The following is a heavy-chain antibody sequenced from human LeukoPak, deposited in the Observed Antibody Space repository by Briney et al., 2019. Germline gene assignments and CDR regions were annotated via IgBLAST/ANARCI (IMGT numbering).Heavy chain of an antibody. CDR2: NNWNGGIT. Sequence: GGSLRLSCAASGFTFYDYGMSWVRQAPGKGLEWVSGNNWNGGITGYADSVKGRSTISRGNAKNSLYLQMDSLRAEDTALYYCARVKGIWFGEFDYWGQGTLVTVSS. CDR3: ARVKGIWFGEFDY. V-gene: IGHV3-20*04. CDR1: GFTFYDYG. J-gene: IGHJ4*02. D-gene: IGHD3-10*01.